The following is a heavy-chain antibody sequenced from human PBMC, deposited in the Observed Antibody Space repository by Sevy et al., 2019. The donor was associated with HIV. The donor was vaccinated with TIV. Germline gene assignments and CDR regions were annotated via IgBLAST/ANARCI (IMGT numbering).Heavy chain of an antibody. CDR1: GFTFSSYA. D-gene: IGHD3-10*02. Sequence: GGSLRLSCAASGFTFSSYAMSWVRQAPGKGLEWVSAISGSGGSTYYADSVKGRFTISRNNSKNTLYLQMNSLSAEDKYVYYCAKSRRTYDRTYFDYWGQGTLVTVSS. CDR3: AKSRRTYDRTYFDY. J-gene: IGHJ4*02. V-gene: IGHV3-23*01. CDR2: ISGSGGST.